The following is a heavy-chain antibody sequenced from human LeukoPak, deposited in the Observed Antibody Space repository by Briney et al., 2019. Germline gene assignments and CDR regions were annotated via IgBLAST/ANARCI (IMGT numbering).Heavy chain of an antibody. CDR3: ARRPYSGSPNWFDP. J-gene: IGHJ5*02. CDR2: INLGDSDT. Sequence: GESLQISCEVSGHRFTNHWIGWVRQMPGKGLEWMGIINLGDSDTKYSPSFQGQVTISLDKSISTAYLQWRSLEASDTAMYYCARRPYSGSPNWFDPWGQGTLVTVSS. CDR1: GHRFTNHW. V-gene: IGHV5-51*01. D-gene: IGHD1-26*01.